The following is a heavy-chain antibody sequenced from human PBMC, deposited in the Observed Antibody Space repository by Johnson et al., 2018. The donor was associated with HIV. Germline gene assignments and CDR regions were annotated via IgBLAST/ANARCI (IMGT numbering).Heavy chain of an antibody. D-gene: IGHD2-2*01. CDR3: ARSRPYEGVPAATGAFDI. CDR1: GFTVSSNY. J-gene: IGHJ3*02. Sequence: VQLVESGGGLIQPGGSLRLSCAASGFTVSSNYMSWVRQAPGKGLEWVSGINWNGGSTAYADSVRGRFTISRDNAKNSLYLQMNSLRAEDTALYYCARSRPYEGVPAATGAFDIWGQGTMVTVSS. V-gene: IGHV3-20*04. CDR2: INWNGGST.